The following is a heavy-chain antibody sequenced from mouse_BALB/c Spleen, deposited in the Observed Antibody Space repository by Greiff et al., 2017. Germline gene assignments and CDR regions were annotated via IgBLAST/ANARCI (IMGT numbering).Heavy chain of an antibody. V-gene: IGHV5-6-3*01. D-gene: IGHD1-2*01. J-gene: IGHJ4*01. CDR3: ARVGVLRLREAMDY. Sequence: EVKLVESGGGLVQPGGSLKLSCAASGFTFSSYGMSWVRQTPDKRLELVATINSNGGSTYYPDSVKGRFTISRDNAKNTLYLQMSSLKSEDTAMYYGARVGVLRLREAMDYWGQGTAVTVSS. CDR2: INSNGGST. CDR1: GFTFSSYG.